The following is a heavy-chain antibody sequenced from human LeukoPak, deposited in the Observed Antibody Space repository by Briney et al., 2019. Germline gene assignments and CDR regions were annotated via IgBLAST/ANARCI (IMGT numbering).Heavy chain of an antibody. CDR3: ARLRQWLVTDGGYYFDY. J-gene: IGHJ4*02. Sequence: PSETLSLTCTVSIRPNNSSSYYWRPIRQPPGKGLERNGYIYYSGSTNYNPSLKSRVSISVDTSKNQFSLKLSSVTAADTAVYYCARLRQWLVTDGGYYFDYWGQGTLVTVSS. CDR2: IYYSGST. V-gene: IGHV4-61*05. CDR1: IRPNNSSSYY. D-gene: IGHD6-19*01.